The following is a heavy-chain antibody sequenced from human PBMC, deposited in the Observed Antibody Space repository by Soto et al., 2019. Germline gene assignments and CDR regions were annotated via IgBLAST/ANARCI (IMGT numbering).Heavy chain of an antibody. V-gene: IGHV4-31*03. CDR2: IYYSGST. J-gene: IGHJ5*02. D-gene: IGHD6-13*01. CDR3: ARGTTAAGTGWFDP. CDR1: GGSISSGGYY. Sequence: QVQLQESGPGLVKPSQTLSLTCTVSGGSISSGGYYWSWIRQHPGEGLEWIGYIYYSGSTYYNPSLKSRVTISVDTSKNQFSLKLSSVTAADTAVYYCARGTTAAGTGWFDPWGQGTLVTVSS.